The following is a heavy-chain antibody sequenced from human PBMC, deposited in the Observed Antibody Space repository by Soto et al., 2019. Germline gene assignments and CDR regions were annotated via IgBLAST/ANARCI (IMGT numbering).Heavy chain of an antibody. D-gene: IGHD2-15*01. Sequence: PGESLKISGKGSGYSFTSYWIDWVRQMPGKGLEWMGIIYPGDSDTRYSPSFQGQVTISADKSISTAYLQWSSLKASDTAMYYCAGQGGYCSGGSCYYYYMDVWGKGTTVTVSS. CDR2: IYPGDSDT. CDR3: AGQGGYCSGGSCYYYYMDV. CDR1: GYSFTSYW. J-gene: IGHJ6*03. V-gene: IGHV5-51*01.